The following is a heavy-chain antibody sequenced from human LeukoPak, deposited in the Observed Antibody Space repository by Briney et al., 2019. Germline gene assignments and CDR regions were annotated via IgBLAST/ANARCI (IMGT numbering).Heavy chain of an antibody. V-gene: IGHV3-23*01. D-gene: IGHD5-12*01. Sequence: GGSLRLSCVASGFSFNNYAMNWVRQAPGKGLEWVSLIIGSSGSTFYADSVKGRSTISRDKSKNTLYLQMNSLRAEDTAVYYCAKGAYDYIEIAYFDYWGQGSLVTVSS. CDR3: AKGAYDYIEIAYFDY. CDR1: GFSFNNYA. J-gene: IGHJ4*02. CDR2: IIGSSGST.